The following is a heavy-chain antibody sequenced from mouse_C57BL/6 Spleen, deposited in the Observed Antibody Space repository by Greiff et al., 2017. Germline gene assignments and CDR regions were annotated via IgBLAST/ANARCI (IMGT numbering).Heavy chain of an antibody. CDR2: IYPSDSET. V-gene: IGHV1-61*01. CDR3: ARCTQSTGYSLDY. D-gene: IGHD3-2*02. CDR1: GYTFTSYW. Sequence: VQLQQPGAELVRPGSSVKLSCKASGYTFTSYWMDWVKQRPGQGLEWIGNIYPSDSETHYNQKFKDKATLTVDKSSSTAYMQLSSLTSADSAVYYCARCTQSTGYSLDYWGQGTTLTVSS. J-gene: IGHJ2*01.